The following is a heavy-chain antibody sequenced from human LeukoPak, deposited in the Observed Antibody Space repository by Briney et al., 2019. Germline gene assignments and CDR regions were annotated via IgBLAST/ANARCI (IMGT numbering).Heavy chain of an antibody. CDR3: ARRAGAYTHPYDY. Sequence: GRSPRLSCAASGFTFGKYGMHWVRQAPGKGLEWVSFIYSAGSTHYSDSVKGRFTISIDNSKNTLYLQMNSLRAEDTAVYYCARRAGAYTHPYDYWGQGTLVTVS. D-gene: IGHD3-16*01. CDR1: GFTFGKYG. V-gene: IGHV3-53*01. CDR2: IYSAGST. J-gene: IGHJ4*02.